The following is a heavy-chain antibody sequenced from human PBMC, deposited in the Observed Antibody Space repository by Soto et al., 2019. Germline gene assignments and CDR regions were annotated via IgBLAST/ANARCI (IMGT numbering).Heavy chain of an antibody. Sequence: QPGGSLRLSCAASGFTFSSYAMHWVRQAPGKGLEWVAVISYDGSNKYYADSVKGRFTISRDNSKNTLYLQMNSLRAEDTAVYYCARDFAGVLGHWGQGTLVTVSS. CDR1: GFTFSSYA. J-gene: IGHJ5*02. CDR2: ISYDGSNK. V-gene: IGHV3-30-3*01. D-gene: IGHD3-10*01. CDR3: ARDFAGVLGH.